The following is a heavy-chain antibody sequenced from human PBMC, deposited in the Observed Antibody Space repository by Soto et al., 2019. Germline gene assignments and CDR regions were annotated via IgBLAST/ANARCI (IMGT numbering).Heavy chain of an antibody. Sequence: ASVKVSCKASGYTFTSYYMHWVRQAPGQGLEWMGIINPSGGSTSYAQKFQGRVTMTRDTSTSTVYMELSSLRSEDTAVYYCASDPGVAIHYYYGMDVWGQGTTVTVSS. V-gene: IGHV1-46*01. J-gene: IGHJ6*02. CDR3: ASDPGVAIHYYYGMDV. D-gene: IGHD2-2*02. CDR2: INPSGGST. CDR1: GYTFTSYY.